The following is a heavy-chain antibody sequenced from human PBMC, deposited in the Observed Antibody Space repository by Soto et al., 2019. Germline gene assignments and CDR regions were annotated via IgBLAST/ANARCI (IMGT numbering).Heavy chain of an antibody. V-gene: IGHV3-23*01. J-gene: IGHJ4*02. CDR1: GFTFSNYA. D-gene: IGHD6-13*01. Sequence: EVQLLESGGGLVQPRGSLRLSCAASGFTFSNYAMSWVRQAPGKGLEWVSSISKSGGGTYYADSVKGRFTISRDNSKNTLYLQMNSLKAEDTAVYSCAKTSSLFDYWGQGTLVTVSS. CDR3: AKTSSLFDY. CDR2: ISKSGGGT.